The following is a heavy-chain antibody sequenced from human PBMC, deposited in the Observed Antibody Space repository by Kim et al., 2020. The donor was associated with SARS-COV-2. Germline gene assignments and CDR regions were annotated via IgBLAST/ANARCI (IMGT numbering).Heavy chain of an antibody. CDR3: ARGVGHVVVGGGNYFDY. Sequence: SETLSLTCAVYGGSFSGYYWSWIRQPPGKGLEWIGEINHSGSTNYNPSLKSRVTISVDTSKNQFSLKLSSVTAADTAVYYCARGVGHVVVGGGNYFDYWGQGTLVTVSS. J-gene: IGHJ4*02. CDR1: GGSFSGYY. D-gene: IGHD2-15*01. V-gene: IGHV4-34*01. CDR2: INHSGST.